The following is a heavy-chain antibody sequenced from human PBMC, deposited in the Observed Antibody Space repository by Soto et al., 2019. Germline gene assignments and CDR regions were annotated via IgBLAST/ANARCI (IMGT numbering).Heavy chain of an antibody. CDR2: IYPGDSYT. Sequence: EVQLVQSGADEKKPGESLKISCKGSGYSFTSYWIGWVRQMPGKGLEWMGIIYPGDSYTRYSPSFQGQVTISAGKYSSTADLQWSSLNASDTAMYYGARRAYGDCHFDSWVKGSLVTVSS. V-gene: IGHV5-51*03. D-gene: IGHD4-17*01. CDR1: GYSFTSYW. CDR3: ARRAYGDCHFDS. J-gene: IGHJ4*02.